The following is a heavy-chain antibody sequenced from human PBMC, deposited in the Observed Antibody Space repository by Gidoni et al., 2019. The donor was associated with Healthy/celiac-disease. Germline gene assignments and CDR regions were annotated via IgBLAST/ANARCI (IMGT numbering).Heavy chain of an antibody. D-gene: IGHD3-3*01. Sequence: VQLVESGGGLVQPGGSLRLSCSASGFTFGSHYMDWVRQAPRKGLEWVGRTRNKANSYTTEYAASVKGRFTISRDDSKNSLYLQMNSLKTEDTAVYYCARVLYDFWSGYFVDYWGQGTLVTVSS. CDR1: GFTFGSHY. V-gene: IGHV3-72*01. J-gene: IGHJ4*02. CDR3: ARVLYDFWSGYFVDY. CDR2: TRNKANSYTT.